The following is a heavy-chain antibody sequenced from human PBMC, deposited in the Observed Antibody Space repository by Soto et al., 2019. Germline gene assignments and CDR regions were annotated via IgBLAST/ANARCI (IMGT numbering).Heavy chain of an antibody. D-gene: IGHD1-26*01. J-gene: IGHJ4*02. CDR2: IYYSGNT. Sequence: PSETLSLTCSVSGGSISRGGYYWSWIRQHPGRGLEWIGYIYYSGNTYYNPSLKSRVTISVYTSKNQFSLKLSAVTAADTAVYYCARGRVGATTDYFDYWGQGTQVTVSS. CDR1: GGSISRGGYY. CDR3: ARGRVGATTDYFDY. V-gene: IGHV4-31*03.